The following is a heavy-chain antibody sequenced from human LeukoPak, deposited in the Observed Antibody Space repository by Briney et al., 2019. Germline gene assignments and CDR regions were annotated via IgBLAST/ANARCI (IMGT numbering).Heavy chain of an antibody. D-gene: IGHD3/OR15-3a*01. Sequence: PGGSLRLSCAASGFTFSSYAMNWVRQAPGKGLEWVSGISGSGGSTYHADAVNRPFPISKASSQHTLYLQINSLRAEDTAIYYCTKAFGPGSSQGVRWFDPWGQGTLVTVSS. CDR2: ISGSGGST. CDR1: GFTFSSYA. CDR3: TKAFGPGSSQGVRWFDP. V-gene: IGHV3-23*01. J-gene: IGHJ5*02.